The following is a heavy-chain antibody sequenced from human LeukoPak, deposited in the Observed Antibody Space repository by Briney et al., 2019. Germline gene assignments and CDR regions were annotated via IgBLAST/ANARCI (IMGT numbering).Heavy chain of an antibody. CDR3: ARVRQQLVPAYFDD. D-gene: IGHD6-13*01. Sequence: PSETLSLTCAVYGGSFSGYYWSWIRQPPGKGLEWIGEINHSGSTNYNPSLKSRVTISVDTSKNQFSLKLSSVTAAETAVYYCARVRQQLVPAYFDDWGQGTLVTVSS. CDR1: GGSFSGYY. J-gene: IGHJ4*02. CDR2: INHSGST. V-gene: IGHV4-34*01.